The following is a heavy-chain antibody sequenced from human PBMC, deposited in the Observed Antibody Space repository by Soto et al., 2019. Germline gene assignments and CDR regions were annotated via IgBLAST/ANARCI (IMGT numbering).Heavy chain of an antibody. CDR3: ARHGDPGRYYYGMDV. CDR1: GGTFGSYA. J-gene: IGHJ6*02. D-gene: IGHD4-17*01. CDR2: IIPIFGTA. Sequence: SVKVSCKASGGTFGSYAISWVRQAPGQGLEWMGGIIPIFGTANYAQKFQGRVTITADESTSTAYMELSSLRSEDTAVYYCARHGDPGRYYYGMDVWGQGTTVTVSS. V-gene: IGHV1-69*13.